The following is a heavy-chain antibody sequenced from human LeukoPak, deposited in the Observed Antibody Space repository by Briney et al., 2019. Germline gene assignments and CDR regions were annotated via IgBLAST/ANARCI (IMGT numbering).Heavy chain of an antibody. CDR2: ISSDGRTK. J-gene: IGHJ4*02. CDR3: AREGLYNYGYVYGY. Sequence: GGSLRLSCAASGFTFSNFGMHWVRQAPGKGLEWVAVISSDGRTKYYADSLKGRFTISRDNAKNSLYLQMDSLRAEDTAVYFCAREGLYNYGYVYGYWGQGTLVTVSS. V-gene: IGHV3-30*03. CDR1: GFTFSNFG. D-gene: IGHD5-18*01.